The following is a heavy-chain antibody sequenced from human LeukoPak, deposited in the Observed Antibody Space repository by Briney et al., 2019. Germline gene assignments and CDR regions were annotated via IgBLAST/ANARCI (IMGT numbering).Heavy chain of an antibody. CDR1: GFTFSGYW. CDR2: INQDGSQK. J-gene: IGHJ4*02. D-gene: IGHD4-17*01. V-gene: IGHV3-7*03. CDR3: ARDWFDGDYDRFDY. Sequence: GGSLRLSCAVSGFTFSGYWMSWFRQAPGKGLEWVANINQDGSQKFSVDSVKGRFTISRDNAKNSLSLQMNSLRVEDTAVYYCARDWFDGDYDRFDYWGQGTLVTVSS.